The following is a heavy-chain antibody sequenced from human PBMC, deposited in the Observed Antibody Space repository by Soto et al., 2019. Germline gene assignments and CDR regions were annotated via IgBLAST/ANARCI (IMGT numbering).Heavy chain of an antibody. CDR3: TRAPLGGPYCSSTSCYQY. V-gene: IGHV1-18*04. Sequence: ASVKVSCKASGYTFTSYGISWVRQAPGQGLEWMGWINAYNGDINYAQKFQGRVTMTTETTTNSAYLELGSLRSDDTAVYYCTRAPLGGPYCSSTSCYQYWGQRTQVTVPS. J-gene: IGHJ4*02. D-gene: IGHD2-2*01. CDR2: INAYNGDI. CDR1: GYTFTSYG.